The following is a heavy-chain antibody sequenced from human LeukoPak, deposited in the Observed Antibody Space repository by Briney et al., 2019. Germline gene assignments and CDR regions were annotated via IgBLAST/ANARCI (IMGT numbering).Heavy chain of an antibody. V-gene: IGHV4-59*08. CDR1: GGSISSYY. Sequence: SETLSLTCTVSGGSISSYYWSWIRQPPGKGLEWIGYIYYSGSTNYNPSLKSRVTISVDTSKNQFSLKLSSVTAADTAVYYCARTEAGYPYYFDYWGQGTLVTVSS. J-gene: IGHJ4*02. CDR2: IYYSGST. CDR3: ARTEAGYPYYFDY. D-gene: IGHD3-16*02.